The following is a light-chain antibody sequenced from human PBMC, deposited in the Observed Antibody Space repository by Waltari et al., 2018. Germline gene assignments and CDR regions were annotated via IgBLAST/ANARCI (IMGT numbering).Light chain of an antibody. CDR3: QSYDSSTLWV. CDR2: EDN. Sequence: NFMLTQPHSVSESPGKTVTISCTGSSGRIASNYVQWYQQRPGSAPTTVIYEDNQRPPGVPDRFSGSIDSSSNSASLTISGLKTEDEADYYCQSYDSSTLWVFGGGTKLTVL. CDR1: SGRIASNY. V-gene: IGLV6-57*02. J-gene: IGLJ3*02.